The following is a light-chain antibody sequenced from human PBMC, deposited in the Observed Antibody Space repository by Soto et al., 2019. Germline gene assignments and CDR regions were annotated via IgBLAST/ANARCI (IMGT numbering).Light chain of an antibody. V-gene: IGKV3-11*01. CDR2: DAS. CDR1: QSIDNY. J-gene: IGKJ4*01. CDR3: QQRSDWPPFT. Sequence: EIVLTQFPATLSLSPGERATLSCRASQSIDNYLAGYQQHPGQAPRLLIYDASNRATGIPPRFSGSGSGTDFTLTISSLEPEDFAVYYCQQRSDWPPFTFGGGTKVEI.